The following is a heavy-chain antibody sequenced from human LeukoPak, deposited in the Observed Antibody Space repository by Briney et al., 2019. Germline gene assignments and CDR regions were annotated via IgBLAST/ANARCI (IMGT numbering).Heavy chain of an antibody. D-gene: IGHD3-3*01. CDR1: GGSFSGYY. CDR3: ARSLFDFWSGYFT. CDR2: INHSGST. J-gene: IGHJ5*02. Sequence: SETLSLTCAVYGGSFSGYYWSWIRQPPGKGLEWIGEINHSGSTNYNPSLKSRVTISVGTSKNQFSLKLSSVTAADTAVYYCARSLFDFWSGYFTWGQGTLVTVSS. V-gene: IGHV4-34*01.